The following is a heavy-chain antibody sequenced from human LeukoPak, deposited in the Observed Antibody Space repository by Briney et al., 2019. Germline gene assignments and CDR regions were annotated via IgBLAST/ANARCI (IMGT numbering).Heavy chain of an antibody. Sequence: GGSLRLSCAASGFTFSSYGMQWVRQAPGKGLEWVAVISYEGSTSYYADSVKGRFTITRDNSKNTLYLQMNGLRAEDTAVYYCAKEGFGNYYSAYFDYWGQGTLVTVSS. CDR2: ISYEGSTS. D-gene: IGHD1-26*01. CDR1: GFTFSSYG. V-gene: IGHV3-30*18. CDR3: AKEGFGNYYSAYFDY. J-gene: IGHJ4*02.